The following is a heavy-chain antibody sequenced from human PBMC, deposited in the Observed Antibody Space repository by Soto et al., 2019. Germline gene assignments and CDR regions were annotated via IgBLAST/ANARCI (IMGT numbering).Heavy chain of an antibody. CDR1: GFSLSTSGVG. D-gene: IGHD2-21*02. Sequence: QITLKESGPTLVKPTQTLTLTCTFSGFSLSTSGVGVGWIRQPPGKALEWLALIYWDDDKRYSPSLRSRLTINKDISKTPVVLTMTTMDPVDTATYYCIQSRCGGDCLQSYASHYYYGMDVWGQGTTVTVSS. CDR3: IQSRCGGDCLQSYASHYYYGMDV. V-gene: IGHV2-5*02. CDR2: IYWDDDK. J-gene: IGHJ6*02.